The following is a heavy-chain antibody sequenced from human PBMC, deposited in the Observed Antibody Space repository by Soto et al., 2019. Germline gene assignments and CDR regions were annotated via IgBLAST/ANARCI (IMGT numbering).Heavy chain of an antibody. CDR1: GFSFSSYW. D-gene: IGHD3-22*01. J-gene: IGHJ3*02. V-gene: IGHV3-74*01. Sequence: GGSLRLSCEASGFSFSSYWMHWVRQAPGKGLVWVSRISNDGTVTTYADSVKGRFSISRDNAKNTLYLQMNSLRAEDTAVYYCARPLGTSGYYNGAFDIWGQGTMVTVSS. CDR2: ISNDGTVT. CDR3: ARPLGTSGYYNGAFDI.